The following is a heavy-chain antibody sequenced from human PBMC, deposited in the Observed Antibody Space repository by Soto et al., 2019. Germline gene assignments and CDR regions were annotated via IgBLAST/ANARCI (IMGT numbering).Heavy chain of an antibody. CDR2: VHYSGNT. V-gene: IGHV4-38-2*02. J-gene: IGHJ5*02. CDR3: ARQDRVVAEGRWFDP. CDR1: GYSISGGYH. D-gene: IGHD2-15*01. Sequence: SETLSLTCTVSGYSISGGYHWAWVRQPPGKGLEWLGSVHYSGNTYYNPSLKSRLTISVDKSKNQFSLNLSSVTAADTAVYYCARQDRVVAEGRWFDPWGQGTLVTVSS.